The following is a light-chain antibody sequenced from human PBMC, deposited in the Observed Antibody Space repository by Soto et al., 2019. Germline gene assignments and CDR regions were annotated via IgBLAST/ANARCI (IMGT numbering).Light chain of an antibody. Sequence: DIQMTQSPTSLSASVGDRVTITCRASHSISNNLNWYQQKPGKAPNLLIYAASSLQSGVPSRFSGSGSGTDFTLTISRLQREDFATYYCQQSYTLSLTFGGGTKVDIK. J-gene: IGKJ4*01. CDR1: HSISNN. V-gene: IGKV1-39*01. CDR3: QQSYTLSLT. CDR2: AAS.